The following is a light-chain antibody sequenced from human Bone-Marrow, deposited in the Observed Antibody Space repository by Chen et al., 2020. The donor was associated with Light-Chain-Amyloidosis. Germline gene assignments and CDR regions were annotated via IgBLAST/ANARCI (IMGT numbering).Light chain of an antibody. J-gene: IGLJ3*02. Sequence: NFMLNQPHSVSQSPVKTVIISCPSSSVSIATNSEQWYQQRPVSSPTTVIYEDDQRPSGVPDRFSGSIDRSSNSASLTISVLKTEDEADYYCQSYQGSSQGVFGGGTKLTVL. CDR2: EDD. V-gene: IGLV6-57*01. CDR3: QSYQGSSQGV. CDR1: SVSIATNS.